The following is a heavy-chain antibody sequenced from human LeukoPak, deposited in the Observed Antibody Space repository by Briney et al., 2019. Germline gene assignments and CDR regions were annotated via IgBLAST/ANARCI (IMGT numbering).Heavy chain of an antibody. D-gene: IGHD3-22*01. Sequence: PSETLSLTCTVSGGSISSYYWSWIRQPPGKGLEWIGYIYYSGSTNYNPSLKSRVTISVDTSKNQFSLKLSSVTAADTAVYYCARGDRNSSGYYFRSAFDIWGQGTMVTVSS. J-gene: IGHJ3*02. CDR2: IYYSGST. V-gene: IGHV4-59*01. CDR3: ARGDRNSSGYYFRSAFDI. CDR1: GGSISSYY.